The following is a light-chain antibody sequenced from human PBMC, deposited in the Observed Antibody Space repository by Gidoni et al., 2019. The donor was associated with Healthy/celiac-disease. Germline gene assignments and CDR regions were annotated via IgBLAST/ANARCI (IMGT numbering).Light chain of an antibody. V-gene: IGLV1-40*01. J-gene: IGLJ2*01. CDR2: GNS. Sequence: QSVLTQPPSVSGAPGQGVTISCTGSSSNIGAGYDVHWYQQLPGTAPKLLIYGNSHRPSGVPDRFSGSKSGTSASLAITGLQAEDEADYYCQSYDSSLSVVFGGGTKLTVL. CDR3: QSYDSSLSVV. CDR1: SSNIGAGYD.